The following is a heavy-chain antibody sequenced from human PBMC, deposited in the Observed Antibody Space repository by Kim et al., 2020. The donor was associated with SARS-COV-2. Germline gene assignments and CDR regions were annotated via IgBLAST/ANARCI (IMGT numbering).Heavy chain of an antibody. CDR2: IYYSGST. CDR3: ARAPKSDYYGSGSYYTGVYYGMDD. Sequence: SETLSLTCTVSGGSISSYYWSWIRQPPGKGLEWIGYIYYSGSTNYNPSLKSRVTISVDTSKNQFSLKLSSVTAADTAVYYCARAPKSDYYGSGSYYTGVYYGMDDGSKGTTVTVSS. D-gene: IGHD3-10*01. J-gene: IGHJ6*04. V-gene: IGHV4-59*01. CDR1: GGSISSYY.